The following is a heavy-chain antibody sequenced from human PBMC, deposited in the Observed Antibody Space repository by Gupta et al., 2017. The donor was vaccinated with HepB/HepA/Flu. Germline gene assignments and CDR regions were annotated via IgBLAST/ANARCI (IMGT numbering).Heavy chain of an antibody. CDR1: GFTFGTYG. CDR2: ISYDESNK. D-gene: IGHD3-16*01. J-gene: IGHJ6*02. V-gene: IGHV3-30*18. CDR3: AKDLDALITRAYYHSMDV. Sequence: QVQLVESGGGVVQPGRSLRLSCAASGFTFGTYGMHWVRQAPGKGLEWVAVISYDESNKFYGDSVKGRFTISRDNSKNMLWLQMNSLTAEDTAVYFCAKDLDALITRAYYHSMDVWGQGTTVTVSS.